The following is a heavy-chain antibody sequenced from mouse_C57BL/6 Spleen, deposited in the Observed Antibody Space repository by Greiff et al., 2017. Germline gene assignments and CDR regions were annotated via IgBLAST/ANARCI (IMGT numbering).Heavy chain of an antibody. V-gene: IGHV1-5*01. D-gene: IGHD4-1*01. CDR2: IYPGNSDT. Sequence: VQLKQPGTVLARPGASVKMSCKTSGYTFTSYWMHWVKQRPGQGLEWIGAIYPGNSDTGYNQKFKGKATLTVVTSASTAYMELSSLTNEDSAVYYFSSWDVSWFAYWGQGTLVTVSS. CDR1: GYTFTSYW. J-gene: IGHJ3*01. CDR3: SSWDVSWFAY.